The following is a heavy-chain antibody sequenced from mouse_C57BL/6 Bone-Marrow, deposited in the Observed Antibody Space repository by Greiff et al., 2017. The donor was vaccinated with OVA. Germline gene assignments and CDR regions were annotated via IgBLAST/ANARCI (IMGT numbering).Heavy chain of an antibody. D-gene: IGHD2-4*01. J-gene: IGHJ3*01. CDR1: GYSITSGYY. Sequence: ESGPGLVKPSQSLSLTCSVTGYSITSGYYWNWIRQFPGNKLEWMGYISYDGSNNYNPSLKNRISITRDTSKNQFFLKLNSVTTEDTATYYCARERIYYDYDIAWFAYWGQGTLVTVSA. CDR3: ARERIYYDYDIAWFAY. V-gene: IGHV3-6*01. CDR2: ISYDGSN.